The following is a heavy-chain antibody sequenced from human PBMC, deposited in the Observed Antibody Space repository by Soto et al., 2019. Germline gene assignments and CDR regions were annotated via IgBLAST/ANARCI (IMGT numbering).Heavy chain of an antibody. CDR3: ARLIRTTTSIAARPNWFDP. V-gene: IGHV4-30-4*01. J-gene: IGHJ5*02. CDR2: TFYSGST. Sequence: SETLSLTCTVSGGSISSGNYYWTWIRQPPGKGLEWIGYTFYSGSTFYNPSLKSRVTISVDTSKNQFSLKLSSVTAADTAVYYCARLIRTTTSIAARPNWFDPWGQGTLVTVSS. CDR1: GGSISSGNYY. D-gene: IGHD6-6*01.